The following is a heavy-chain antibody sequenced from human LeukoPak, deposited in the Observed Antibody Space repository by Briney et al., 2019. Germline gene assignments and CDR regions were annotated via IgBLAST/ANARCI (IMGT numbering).Heavy chain of an antibody. CDR3: ARGKWELKYNWFDP. V-gene: IGHV4-4*02. J-gene: IGHJ5*02. Sequence: PSETLSLTCAVSGGSISSSNWWSWVRQPPGKGLEWIGEIYHSGSTNYNPSLKSRVTISVDKSKNQFSLKLSSVTAADTAVYYCARGKWELKYNWFDPRGQGTLVTVSS. CDR1: GGSISSSNW. CDR2: IYHSGST. D-gene: IGHD1-26*01.